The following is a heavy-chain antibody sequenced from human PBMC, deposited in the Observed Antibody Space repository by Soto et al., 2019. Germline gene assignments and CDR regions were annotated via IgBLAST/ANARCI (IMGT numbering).Heavy chain of an antibody. CDR3: AKLLLPSDYYDSSGIDY. V-gene: IGHV1-18*04. CDR1: GYTFTSYG. J-gene: IGHJ4*02. CDR2: ISAYNGNT. D-gene: IGHD3-22*01. Sequence: ASVKVSCKASGYTFTSYGISWVRQAPGQGLERMGWISAYNGNTNYAQKLQGRVTMTTDTSTSTAYMELRSLRSDDTAVYYCAKLLLPSDYYDSSGIDYWGQGTLVTVSS.